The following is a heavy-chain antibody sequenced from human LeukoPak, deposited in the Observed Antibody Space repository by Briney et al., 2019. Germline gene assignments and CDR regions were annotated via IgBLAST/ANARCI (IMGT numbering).Heavy chain of an antibody. CDR3: ARTLATALDY. V-gene: IGHV3-7*01. J-gene: IGHJ4*02. D-gene: IGHD1-26*01. CDR2: IKQDGSEK. CDR1: GFTVSSNY. Sequence: GGSLRLSCAASGFTVSSNYMSWVRQAPGKGLEWVDNIKQDGSEKYYVDSVKGRFTISRDNAKNSLYLQMNSLRAEDTAVYYCARTLATALDYWGQGTLVTVSS.